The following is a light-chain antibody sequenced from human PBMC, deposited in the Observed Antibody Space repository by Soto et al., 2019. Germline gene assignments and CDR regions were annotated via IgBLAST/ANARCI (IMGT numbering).Light chain of an antibody. CDR1: SSDVGGYNY. J-gene: IGLJ1*01. CDR3: CSYTTSNTRQIV. CDR2: DVS. Sequence: QSVLTQPASVSGSPGQSITISCTGTSSDVGGYNYVSWYQQHPGKAPKFMIYDVSNRPSGVSNRFSGSKSGNTASLTISGLQAKDEADYYCCSYTTSNTRQIVFGTGTIVTVL. V-gene: IGLV2-14*01.